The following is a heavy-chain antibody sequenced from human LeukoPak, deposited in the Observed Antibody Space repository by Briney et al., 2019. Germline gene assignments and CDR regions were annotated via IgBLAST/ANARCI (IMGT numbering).Heavy chain of an antibody. D-gene: IGHD2-15*01. J-gene: IGHJ4*02. V-gene: IGHV4-34*01. CDR2: INHSGST. CDR1: GGSFSGYY. CDR3: ARGAGYCSGGSCWYY. Sequence: SETLSLTCAVYGGSFSGYYWSWIRQPPGKGLEWIGEINHSGSTNYNPSLKSRVTISVDTSKNQFSLKLSSVTAADTAVYYCARGAGYCSGGSCWYYWGQGTLVTVSS.